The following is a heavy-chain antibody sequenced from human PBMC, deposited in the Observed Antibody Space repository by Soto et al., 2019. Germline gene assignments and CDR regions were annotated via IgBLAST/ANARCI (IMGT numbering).Heavy chain of an antibody. J-gene: IGHJ4*02. CDR3: ARDQTNYYDSSGRLYYFDY. D-gene: IGHD3-22*01. Sequence: PGGSLRLSCAASGFTFSSYWMSWVRQAPGKGLEWVANIKQDGSEKYYVDSVKGRFTISRDNAKNSLYLQMNSLRAEDTAVYYCARDQTNYYDSSGRLYYFDYWGQGTLVTVSS. V-gene: IGHV3-7*03. CDR1: GFTFSSYW. CDR2: IKQDGSEK.